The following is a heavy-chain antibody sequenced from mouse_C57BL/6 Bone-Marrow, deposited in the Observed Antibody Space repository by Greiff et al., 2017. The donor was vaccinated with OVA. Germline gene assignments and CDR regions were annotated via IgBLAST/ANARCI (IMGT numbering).Heavy chain of an antibody. D-gene: IGHD2-4*01. J-gene: IGHJ2*01. CDR2: IDPSDSYT. V-gene: IGHV1-69*01. Sequence: QVQLQQPGAELVMPGASVKLSCKASGYTFTSYWMHWVKQRPGQGLEWIGEIDPSDSYTNYNQKFKGKSTLTVDKSSSTAYMQLSSLTSEDSAVYYCAIYYDYDGGDVDYWGQGTTLTVSS. CDR1: GYTFTSYW. CDR3: AIYYDYDGGDVDY.